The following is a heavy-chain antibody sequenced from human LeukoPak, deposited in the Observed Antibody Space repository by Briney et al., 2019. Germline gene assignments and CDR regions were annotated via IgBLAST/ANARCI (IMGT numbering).Heavy chain of an antibody. J-gene: IGHJ4*02. CDR1: GFTFSDYY. CDR2: ISSSGSTI. Sequence: GGSLRLSCAASGFTFSDYYMSWIRQAPGKGLEWVSYISSSGSTIYYADSVKGRFTIPRDNAKNSLYLQMNSLRAEDTAVYYCASDRTYYYDSSGYTGSGFDYWGQGTLVTVSS. D-gene: IGHD3-22*01. CDR3: ASDRTYYYDSSGYTGSGFDY. V-gene: IGHV3-11*04.